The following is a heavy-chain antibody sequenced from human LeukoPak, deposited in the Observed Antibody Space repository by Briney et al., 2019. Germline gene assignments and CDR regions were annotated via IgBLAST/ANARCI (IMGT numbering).Heavy chain of an antibody. CDR2: INPNSGGT. J-gene: IGHJ4*02. CDR1: GYTFTGYY. CDR3: ARDQNVDFDY. D-gene: IGHD2/OR15-2a*01. V-gene: IGHV1-2*02. Sequence: GESLKISCKGSGYTFTGYYMHWVRQAPGQGLEWMGWINPNSGGTNYAQKFQGRVTMTRDTSISTAYMELSRLRSDDTAVYYCARDQNVDFDYWGQGTLVTVSS.